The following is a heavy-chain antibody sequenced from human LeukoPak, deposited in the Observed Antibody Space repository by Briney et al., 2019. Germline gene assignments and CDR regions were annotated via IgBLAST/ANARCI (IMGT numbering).Heavy chain of an antibody. J-gene: IGHJ6*02. V-gene: IGHV3-74*01. Sequence: GESLRLSCAASGFTFSNSWMQWVRQVPGKGLVWVSRINTDGTSTSYADSVRGRFIISRDNAKNTPYLQMNSLRAEDTAVYYCARPQQGGTTRSHGLDVWGQGTTVTVSS. CDR2: INTDGTST. CDR3: ARPQQGGTTRSHGLDV. CDR1: GFTFSNSW. D-gene: IGHD2-2*01.